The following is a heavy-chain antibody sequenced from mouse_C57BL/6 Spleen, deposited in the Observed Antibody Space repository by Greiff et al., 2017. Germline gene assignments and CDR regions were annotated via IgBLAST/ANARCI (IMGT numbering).Heavy chain of an antibody. Sequence: EVQRVESGGGLVKPGGSLKLSCAASGFTFSSYAMSWVRQTPGKRLEWVATISDGGSYTYYPDNVKGRFTISRDNAKNNLYLQMSHLKSEDTAMYYCARDLGYGNYVFDYWGQGTTLTVSS. CDR1: GFTFSSYA. CDR2: ISDGGSYT. V-gene: IGHV5-4*01. J-gene: IGHJ2*01. D-gene: IGHD2-10*02. CDR3: ARDLGYGNYVFDY.